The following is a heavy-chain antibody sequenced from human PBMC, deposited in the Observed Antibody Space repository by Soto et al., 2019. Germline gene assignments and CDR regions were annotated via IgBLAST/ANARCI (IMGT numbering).Heavy chain of an antibody. CDR3: ARDFTDYDILTGPFDP. CDR2: ISAYNGNT. J-gene: IGHJ5*02. D-gene: IGHD3-9*01. Sequence: ASVKVSCKASGYTFTSYGISWVRQAPGQGLEWMGWISAYNGNTNYAQKLQGRVTMTTDTSTSTAYMELRSLRSDDTAVYYCARDFTDYDILTGPFDPWGQGTLVTVSS. CDR1: GYTFTSYG. V-gene: IGHV1-18*01.